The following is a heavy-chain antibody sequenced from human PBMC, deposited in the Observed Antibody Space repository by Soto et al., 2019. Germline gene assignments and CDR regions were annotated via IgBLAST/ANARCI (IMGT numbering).Heavy chain of an antibody. D-gene: IGHD2-21*02. CDR1: GGSISSGGYS. Sequence: PSETLSLTCAVSGGSISSGGYSWSWIRQPPGKGLEWIGYIYHSGSTYYNPSLKSRVTISVDRSKNQFSLKLSSVTAADTAVYYCARVPYCGGDCYGYFDYWGQGTLVTVSS. J-gene: IGHJ4*02. V-gene: IGHV4-30-2*01. CDR2: IYHSGST. CDR3: ARVPYCGGDCYGYFDY.